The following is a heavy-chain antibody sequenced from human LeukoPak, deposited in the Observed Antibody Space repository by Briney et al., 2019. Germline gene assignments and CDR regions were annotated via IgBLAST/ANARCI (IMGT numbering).Heavy chain of an antibody. CDR2: INPSGGST. CDR1: GYTFTSCY. CDR3: ARETRWGYYFDY. Sequence: ASVKVSCKASGYTFTSCYMHWVRQAPGQGLEWMGIINPSGGSTSYAQKFQGRVTMTRDTSTSTVYMELSSLRSEDTAVYYCARETRWGYYFDYWGQGTLVTVSS. D-gene: IGHD4-23*01. J-gene: IGHJ4*02. V-gene: IGHV1-46*01.